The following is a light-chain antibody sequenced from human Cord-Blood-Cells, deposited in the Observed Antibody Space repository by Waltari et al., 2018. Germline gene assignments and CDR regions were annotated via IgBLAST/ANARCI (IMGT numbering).Light chain of an antibody. CDR1: QSVSSY. CDR2: DAS. V-gene: IGKV3-11*01. J-gene: IGKJ4*01. CDR3: QQRSNWPLT. Sequence: IVLTQSPATLSLSPAARATLSCRASQSVSSYLAWYQQKPGQAPRLLIYDASNMATGIPARFGGSGSGTDFTLTISSLEPEDCAVYYCQQRSNWPLTFGGGTKVEIK.